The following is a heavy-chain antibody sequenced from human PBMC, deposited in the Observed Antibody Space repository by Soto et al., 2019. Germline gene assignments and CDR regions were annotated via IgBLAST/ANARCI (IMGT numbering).Heavy chain of an antibody. Sequence: PGGSLRLSCAASGFTFSSYGMTWVRQAPGKGLEWLSTIRGSGGGTTYVDSVQSRFTISRDNSKSTLYLQMKSLRADDTAVYYCAKGEAAAASSYFDYWGQGTLVTVSS. V-gene: IGHV3-23*01. D-gene: IGHD6-13*01. CDR1: GFTFSSYG. J-gene: IGHJ4*02. CDR2: IRGSGGGT. CDR3: AKGEAAAASSYFDY.